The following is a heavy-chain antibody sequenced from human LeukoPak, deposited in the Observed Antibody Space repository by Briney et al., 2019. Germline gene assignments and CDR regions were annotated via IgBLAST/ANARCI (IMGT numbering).Heavy chain of an antibody. V-gene: IGHV3-53*01. CDR3: ARGSYGSGSYYPDY. CDR1: GFTVSSNY. Sequence: GGSLRLSCAASGFTVSSNYMSWVRQAPGKGLEWISVIYSGGSTYYADSVKGRFTISRDNSKNTLYLQMNSLRAEDTAVYYCARGSYGSGSYYPDYWGQGTLVTVSS. D-gene: IGHD3-10*01. J-gene: IGHJ4*02. CDR2: IYSGGST.